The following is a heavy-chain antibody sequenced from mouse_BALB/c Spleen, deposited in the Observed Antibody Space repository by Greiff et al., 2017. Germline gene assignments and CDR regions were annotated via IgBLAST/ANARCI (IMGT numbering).Heavy chain of an antibody. J-gene: IGHJ2*01. Sequence: EVQGVESGGGLVKPGGSLKLSCAASGFTFSDYYMYWVRQTPEKRLEWVATISDGGSYTYYPDSVKGRFTISRDNAKNNLYLQMSSLKSEDTAMYYCARGPGNYFDYWGQGTTLTVSS. D-gene: IGHD1-1*02. CDR3: ARGPGNYFDY. CDR2: ISDGGSYT. CDR1: GFTFSDYY. V-gene: IGHV5-4*02.